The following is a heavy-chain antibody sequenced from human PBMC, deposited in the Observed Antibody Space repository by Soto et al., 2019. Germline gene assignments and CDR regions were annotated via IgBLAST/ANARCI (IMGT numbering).Heavy chain of an antibody. CDR1: GGSINSFY. CDR2: IYYSGST. Sequence: SETLSLTCAVSGGSINSFYWSWIRQPPGKGLEWIGYIYYSGSTNYNPSLKSRVTISVDTSKNQFSLKLSSVTAAETAVYYCARHWTVVRGLFDIWGQGTVVTVSS. D-gene: IGHD3-10*01. V-gene: IGHV4-59*08. J-gene: IGHJ3*02. CDR3: ARHWTVVRGLFDI.